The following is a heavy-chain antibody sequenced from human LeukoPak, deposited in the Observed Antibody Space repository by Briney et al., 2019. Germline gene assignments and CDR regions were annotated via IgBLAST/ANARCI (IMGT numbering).Heavy chain of an antibody. V-gene: IGHV3-48*01. J-gene: IGHJ4*02. CDR3: ARVNRGYSYGYAFDY. Sequence: GGSLRLSCAASGFTFSSYSMNWVRQAPGKGLEWVSYISSSSSTIYYADSVKGRFTISRDNAKNSLYLQMNSLRAEDTAVYYCARVNRGYSYGYAFDYWGQGTLVTVSS. CDR1: GFTFSSYS. CDR2: ISSSSSTI. D-gene: IGHD5-18*01.